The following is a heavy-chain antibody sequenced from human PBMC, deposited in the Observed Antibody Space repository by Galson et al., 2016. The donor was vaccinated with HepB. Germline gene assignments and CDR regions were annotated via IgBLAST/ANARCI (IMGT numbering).Heavy chain of an antibody. J-gene: IGHJ4*02. D-gene: IGHD1-1*01. CDR2: VSDDGNNK. V-gene: IGHV3-30*18. CDR3: AKDIRAQFEAGTI. Sequence: SLRLSCAASGFTFRRYGMHWVRLTPGVGLEWVAAVSDDGNNKEYGDSVRGRFTISRDNSQNTVSLEMNSLRVGDTAVYYCAKDIRAQFEAGTIWGRGTLVTVSS. CDR1: GFTFRRYG.